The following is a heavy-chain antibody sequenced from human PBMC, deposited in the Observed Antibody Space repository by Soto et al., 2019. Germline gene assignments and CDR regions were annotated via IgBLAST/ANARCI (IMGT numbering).Heavy chain of an antibody. D-gene: IGHD3-10*01. J-gene: IGHJ4*02. V-gene: IGHV5-51*01. Sequence: PXESLKISRKGPGHIFNNHWHGWVRQTPGKGLEWMGLIFTRDSETKTSPSFQGHVSFSVDNSINTVYLQWTSLKTADTGMYFCPRGYYDSGQGYDFWGQGTQVTVPS. CDR3: PRGYYDSGQGYDF. CDR2: IFTRDSET. CDR1: GHIFNNHW.